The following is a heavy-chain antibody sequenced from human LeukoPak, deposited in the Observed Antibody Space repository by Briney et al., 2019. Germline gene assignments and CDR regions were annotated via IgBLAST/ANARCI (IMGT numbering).Heavy chain of an antibody. CDR2: IIPIFGTA. V-gene: IGHV1-69*06. J-gene: IGHJ4*02. CDR1: GYTFTSYD. CDR3: ARDSGYSGYVHGVCFDY. D-gene: IGHD5-12*01. Sequence: ASVKVSCKASGYTFTSYDINWVRQATGQGLEWMGGIIPIFGTANYAQKFQGRVTITADKSTSTAYMELSSLRSEDTAVYYCARDSGYSGYVHGVCFDYWGQGTLVTVSP.